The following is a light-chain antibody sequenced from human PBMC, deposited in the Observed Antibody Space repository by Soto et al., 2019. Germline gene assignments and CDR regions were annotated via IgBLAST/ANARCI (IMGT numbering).Light chain of an antibody. CDR2: ETS. CDR3: QQYGNSPT. Sequence: EIVLTQSPGTLSLSPGDRATLSCRASQSVSAGYFAWDQQKPGQAPRLLIYETSSRTTGTPDRFSGGGSGTHFTLTISRLEPEDFAVYYCQQYGNSPTFGPATKVEIK. J-gene: IGKJ1*01. V-gene: IGKV3-20*01. CDR1: QSVSAGY.